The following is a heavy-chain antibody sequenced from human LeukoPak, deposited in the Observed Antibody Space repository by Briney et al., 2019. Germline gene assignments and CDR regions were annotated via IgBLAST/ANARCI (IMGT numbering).Heavy chain of an antibody. D-gene: IGHD3-3*01. J-gene: IGHJ5*02. Sequence: ASVKVSCKXSGYTFTSYYMHWVRQAPGQGLEWMGIINPSGGSTTYSQKFQGRVTMTRDTSTSTVHMELSSLRSEDTAVYYCARAYYDFWSGYWSYNWFDPWGQGTLVTVSS. CDR1: GYTFTSYY. CDR3: ARAYYDFWSGYWSYNWFDP. CDR2: INPSGGST. V-gene: IGHV1-46*03.